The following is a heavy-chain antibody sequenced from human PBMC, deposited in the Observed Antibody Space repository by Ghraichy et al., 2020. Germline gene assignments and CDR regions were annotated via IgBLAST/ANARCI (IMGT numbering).Heavy chain of an antibody. V-gene: IGHV3-7*03. CDR3: ARANGYYGDYLDY. D-gene: IGHD4-17*01. CDR1: GFTFSSYW. Sequence: GGSLRLSCAASGFTFSSYWMTWVRQAPGKGLEWVANINQDESEKYYVDSVKGRFTISRDYTENSVYLQMNSLRAEDTAVYYCARANGYYGDYLDYWGQGTLVTVSS. CDR2: INQDESEK. J-gene: IGHJ4*02.